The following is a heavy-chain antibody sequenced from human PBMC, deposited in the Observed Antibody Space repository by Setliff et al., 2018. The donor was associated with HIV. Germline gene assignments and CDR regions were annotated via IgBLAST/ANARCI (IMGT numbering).Heavy chain of an antibody. CDR3: VRDTFDGRSYYGWDV. CDR1: GLTFSTSW. Sequence: TGGSLRLSCAASGLTFSTSWMQWVRQSPGEGLLWVARLNPEANYIHYADSVKWRFTISRDNAKNTLYLQMNSLRTEDTAVYYCVRDTFDGRSYYGWDVWGQGTTVTVSS. J-gene: IGHJ6*02. D-gene: IGHD3-9*01. V-gene: IGHV3-74*01. CDR2: LNPEANYI.